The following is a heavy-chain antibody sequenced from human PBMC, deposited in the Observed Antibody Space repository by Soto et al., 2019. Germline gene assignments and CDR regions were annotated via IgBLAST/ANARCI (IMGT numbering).Heavy chain of an antibody. CDR1: GFRFSDYS. Sequence: QPGGSLRLSCAASGFRFSDYSMIWVRQAPGKGLEWISYISTAGYTIFYADSVKGRFTISRDNVKNSLYLQMSSLRDEDTGVYYCARQLRDFDYWGQGTQVTVSS. V-gene: IGHV3-48*02. CDR2: ISTAGYTI. J-gene: IGHJ4*02. CDR3: ARQLRDFDY. D-gene: IGHD3-10*01.